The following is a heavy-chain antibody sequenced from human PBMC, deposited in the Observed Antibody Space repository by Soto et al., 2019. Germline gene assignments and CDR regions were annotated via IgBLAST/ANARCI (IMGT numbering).Heavy chain of an antibody. D-gene: IGHD5-18*01. CDR1: GGPVTSGNHY. Sequence: QVQLQESGPGLVKPSETLSLTCTVSGGPVTSGNHYWSWIRQPPGKGLEWIGYIYYRGSTKYNPTLQSRVTITVATTNTQFSLKLSSMTAADPAVYYCARDGKYSYGPPSDYYGMDVCGQGTKVIVSS. CDR2: IYYRGST. J-gene: IGHJ6*02. CDR3: ARDGKYSYGPPSDYYGMDV. V-gene: IGHV4-61*01.